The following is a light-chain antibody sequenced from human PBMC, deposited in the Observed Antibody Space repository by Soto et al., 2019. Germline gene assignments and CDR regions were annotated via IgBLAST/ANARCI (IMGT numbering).Light chain of an antibody. CDR2: GAS. CDR3: QQYGSSQYT. Sequence: EIVLTQSPATLSLSPGERATLSCRASQSVRSSYLAWYQQKPGQAPRLLIFGASSRTTGIPDRFSGSGSGTDFTLTISRLEPADFAVYYCQQYGSSQYTFGQGTKLEIK. V-gene: IGKV3-20*01. CDR1: QSVRSSY. J-gene: IGKJ2*01.